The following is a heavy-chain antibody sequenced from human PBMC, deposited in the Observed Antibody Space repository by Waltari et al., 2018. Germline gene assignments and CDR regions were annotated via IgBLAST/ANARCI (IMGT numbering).Heavy chain of an antibody. CDR2: SNPIFGTA. Sequence: QVQLVQSGAEVKKPGSSVKVSCKASGGTFSSYAISWVRQAPGQGLEWMGGSNPIFGTANYAQKFQGRGTITADESTSTAYMELSSLRSEDTAVYYCARGDKQTQQLVPGFDYWGQGTLVTVSS. D-gene: IGHD6-13*01. CDR3: ARGDKQTQQLVPGFDY. CDR1: GGTFSSYA. V-gene: IGHV1-69*12. J-gene: IGHJ4*02.